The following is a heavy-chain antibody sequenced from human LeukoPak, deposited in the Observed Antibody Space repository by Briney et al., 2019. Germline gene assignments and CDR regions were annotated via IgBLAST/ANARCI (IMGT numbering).Heavy chain of an antibody. CDR3: AKVGYGNPDY. D-gene: IGHD4-23*01. V-gene: IGHV3-23*01. CDR2: ISGSGGST. J-gene: IGHJ4*02. CDR1: GFTFSSYA. Sequence: GGSLRLSCAASGFTFSSYAMSWVRQAPGKGLEWVSAISGSGGSTHYTDSVKGRFTISRDNSKNTLYLQMNSLRAEDTAVYYCAKVGYGNPDYWGQGTLVTVSS.